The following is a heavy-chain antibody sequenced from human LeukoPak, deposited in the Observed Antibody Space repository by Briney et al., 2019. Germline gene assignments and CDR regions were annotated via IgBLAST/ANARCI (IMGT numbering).Heavy chain of an antibody. CDR2: IYYSGST. Sequence: SETLSLTCTVSGGSISSYYWSWIRQPPGKGLEWIGYIYYSGSTNYNPSLKSRVTISVDTSKNQFSLKLSSVTAADTAVYYCARVMSRGWAFDFWGQGTMVTVSS. CDR3: ARVMSRGWAFDF. CDR1: GGSISSYY. V-gene: IGHV4-59*01. J-gene: IGHJ3*01. D-gene: IGHD2-15*01.